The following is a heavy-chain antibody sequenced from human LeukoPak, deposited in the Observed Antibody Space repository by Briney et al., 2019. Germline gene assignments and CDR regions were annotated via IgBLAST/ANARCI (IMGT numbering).Heavy chain of an antibody. CDR2: ISGYNGNT. J-gene: IGHJ4*02. D-gene: IGHD3-22*01. Sequence: GASVKVSCKASGYTFTSYGFTWVRQAPGQGLEWMGWISGYNGNTNYAQKLQGRVTMTTDTSTSTAYMELRSLRSDDTAVYYCARVDSSGPSSEDYWGQGTLVTVSS. V-gene: IGHV1-18*04. CDR3: ARVDSSGPSSEDY. CDR1: GYTFTSYG.